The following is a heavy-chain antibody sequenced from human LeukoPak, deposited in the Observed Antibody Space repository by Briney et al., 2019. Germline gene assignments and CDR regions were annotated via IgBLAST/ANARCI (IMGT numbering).Heavy chain of an antibody. Sequence: SGSTLVKPTQTLTLTCTFSGFSLSTSGVGVGWIRQPPGKALEWLALIYWDDDKRYSPSLKSRLTITKDTSKNQVVLTMTNMDPVDTATYYCAHGSLWFRDNWFDPWGQGTLVTVSS. CDR3: AHGSLWFRDNWFDP. V-gene: IGHV2-5*02. CDR2: IYWDDDK. J-gene: IGHJ5*02. D-gene: IGHD3-10*01. CDR1: GFSLSTSGVG.